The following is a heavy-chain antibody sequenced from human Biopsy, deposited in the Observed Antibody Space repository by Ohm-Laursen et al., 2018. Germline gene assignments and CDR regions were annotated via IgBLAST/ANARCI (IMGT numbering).Heavy chain of an antibody. CDR2: INKDGSTL. Sequence: SLRLSCAAPGFTFNSYWMNWVRQVPGKGLVWVATINKDGSTLQYVDSVRGRFTISRDNAKNTLHLQMNSLRADDTAIYYCAKDLHNYGMDVWGQGTTVTVSS. CDR3: AKDLHNYGMDV. J-gene: IGHJ6*02. V-gene: IGHV3-74*03. CDR1: GFTFNSYW.